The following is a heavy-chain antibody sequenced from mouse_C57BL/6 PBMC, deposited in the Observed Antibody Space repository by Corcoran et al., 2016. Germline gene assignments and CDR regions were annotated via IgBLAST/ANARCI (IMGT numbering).Heavy chain of an antibody. CDR2: INTYSGVP. J-gene: IGHJ4*01. CDR1: GYTFTTYG. CDR3: ARRRGYLYAMDY. D-gene: IGHD2-2*01. V-gene: IGHV9-3*01. Sequence: QIQLVQSRPELKKPGETVKISCKASGYTFTTYGMSWVKQAPGKGLKWMGWINTYSGVPTYADDFKGRFAFSLETSASTAYLQINNLKNEDTATYFCARRRGYLYAMDYWGQGTSVTVSS.